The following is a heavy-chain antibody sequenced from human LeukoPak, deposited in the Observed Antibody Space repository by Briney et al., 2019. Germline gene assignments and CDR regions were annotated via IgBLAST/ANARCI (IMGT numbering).Heavy chain of an antibody. Sequence: GGSLRLACTASGFTFGDYAMSWFRQAPGKGLEWVSYISSSGSTIYYADSVKCRFTISRDNAKNSLYLQMNSLRAEDTAVYYCAELGITMIGGVWGKGTTVTISS. V-gene: IGHV3-48*03. CDR2: ISSSGSTI. CDR1: GFTFGDYA. J-gene: IGHJ6*04. D-gene: IGHD3-10*02. CDR3: AELGITMIGGV.